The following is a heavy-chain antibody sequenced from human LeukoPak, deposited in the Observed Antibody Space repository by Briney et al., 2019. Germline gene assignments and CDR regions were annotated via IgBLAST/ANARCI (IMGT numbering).Heavy chain of an antibody. CDR2: VYPSGST. CDR1: GDSISNSNW. D-gene: IGHD7-27*01. Sequence: SGTLSLTCAVSGDSISNSNWWTWIRQPPGKGLEWIGEVYPSGSTNYNPSLKSRVTISVDTSKNQFSLKLSSVTAADTAVYYCARQGRNWGTYYYYYMDVWGKGTTVTVSS. V-gene: IGHV4-4*02. CDR3: ARQGRNWGTYYYYYMDV. J-gene: IGHJ6*03.